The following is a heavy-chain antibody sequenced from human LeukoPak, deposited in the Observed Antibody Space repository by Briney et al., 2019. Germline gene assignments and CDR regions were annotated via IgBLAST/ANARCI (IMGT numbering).Heavy chain of an antibody. CDR1: GYTFTGYY. Sequence: ASVKVSCKASGYTFTGYYMHWVRQAPGQGLEWMGWINPNSGGTNYAQKFQDRVTMTRDTSISTAYMELSRLRSDDTAVYYCARVDYDSSGYYVNWFDPWGQGTLVTVSS. CDR3: ARVDYDSSGYYVNWFDP. D-gene: IGHD3-22*01. J-gene: IGHJ5*02. V-gene: IGHV1-2*02. CDR2: INPNSGGT.